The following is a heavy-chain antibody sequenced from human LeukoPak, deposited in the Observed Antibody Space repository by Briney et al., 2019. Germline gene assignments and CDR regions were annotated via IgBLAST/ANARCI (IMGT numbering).Heavy chain of an antibody. D-gene: IGHD3-22*01. Sequence: PGGSLRLSCAASGFTFSSYAMSWVRQAPGKGLEWVSAISGSGGSTYYADSVKGRFTISRDNSKNTLYLQMNSLRAEDTAVYYCAKKPSDYYDSSGYYPFDYWGQGTLVTVSS. J-gene: IGHJ4*02. CDR1: GFTFSSYA. CDR2: ISGSGGST. V-gene: IGHV3-23*01. CDR3: AKKPSDYYDSSGYYPFDY.